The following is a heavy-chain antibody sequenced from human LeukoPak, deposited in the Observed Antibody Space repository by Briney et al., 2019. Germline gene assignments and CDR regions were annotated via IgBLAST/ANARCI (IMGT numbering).Heavy chain of an antibody. Sequence: PGRCLTLSCVASGFTFNNYWMNCARQAPGKGLEWVAKINQNGSEKFYVDSVKGRFTISRDNAKNSLYLQMNSLRAEDTAVYYCARYGGYPLFDYWGQGTLVTVSS. CDR1: GFTFNNYW. CDR3: ARYGGYPLFDY. CDR2: INQNGSEK. D-gene: IGHD4-23*01. J-gene: IGHJ4*02. V-gene: IGHV3-7*05.